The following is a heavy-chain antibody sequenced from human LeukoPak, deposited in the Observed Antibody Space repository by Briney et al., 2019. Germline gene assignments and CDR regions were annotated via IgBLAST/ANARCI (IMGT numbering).Heavy chain of an antibody. Sequence: ASVKVSCKASGYTFTGYYMHWVQQAPGQGLEWMGWINPNSGGTNYAQKFQGRVTMTRDASISTAYMELSRLRSDDTAVYYCARSSRIAVAGTGGRFDPWGQGTLVTVSS. J-gene: IGHJ5*02. CDR2: INPNSGGT. CDR3: ARSSRIAVAGTGGRFDP. V-gene: IGHV1-2*02. D-gene: IGHD6-19*01. CDR1: GYTFTGYY.